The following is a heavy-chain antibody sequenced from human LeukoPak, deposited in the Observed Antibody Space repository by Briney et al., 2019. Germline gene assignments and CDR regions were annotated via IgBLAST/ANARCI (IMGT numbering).Heavy chain of an antibody. CDR3: ARGDMVSFDY. D-gene: IGHD5/OR15-5a*01. J-gene: IGHJ4*01. CDR1: GFTFSSYD. V-gene: IGHV3-13*04. CDR2: IGTAGDT. Sequence: GGSLRLSCAPSGFTFSSYDTHWVRQATGKGLEWVSAIGTAGDTYYPGSVKGRFTISRENAKNSLYLQMNSLRAGDTAVYYCARGDMVSFDYWGQGTLVTVSS.